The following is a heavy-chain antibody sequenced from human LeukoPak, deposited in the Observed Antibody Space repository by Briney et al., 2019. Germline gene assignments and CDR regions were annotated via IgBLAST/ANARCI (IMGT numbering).Heavy chain of an antibody. CDR2: ISAYSGNT. V-gene: IGHV1-18*04. D-gene: IGHD3-22*01. J-gene: IGHJ3*02. CDR1: GYTFSNFG. Sequence: ASVKVSCKXSGYTFSNFGITWVRQAPGQGLEWMGWISAYSGNTNYAQKLHGRVTMTTDTSTSTAYMELRSLRSDDTAVYYCARGMIGDAFDIWGQGTMVTVSS. CDR3: ARGMIGDAFDI.